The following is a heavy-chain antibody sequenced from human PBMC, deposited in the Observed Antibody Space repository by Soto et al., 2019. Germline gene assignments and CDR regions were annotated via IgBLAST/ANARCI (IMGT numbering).Heavy chain of an antibody. CDR2: IIPIFGTA. CDR1: GGTFSSYA. CDR3: ATYYYDSSGSQGPFDY. V-gene: IGHV1-69*13. J-gene: IGHJ4*02. D-gene: IGHD3-22*01. Sequence: SVKVSCKASGGTFSSYAISWVRQAPGQGLEWMGGIIPIFGTANYAQKFQGRVTITADESTSTAYMELSSLRSEDTAVYYCATYYYDSSGSQGPFDYWGQGTPVTVSS.